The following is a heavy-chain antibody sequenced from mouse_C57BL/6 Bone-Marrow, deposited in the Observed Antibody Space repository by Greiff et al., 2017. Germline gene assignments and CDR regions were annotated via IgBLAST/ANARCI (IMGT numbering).Heavy chain of an antibody. J-gene: IGHJ2*01. CDR1: YTFSRRLH. D-gene: IGHD2-3*01. CDR2: GQGLEWNG. Sequence: VKLQQSGPELARPWASVKISCQAFYTFSRRLHFAIRDTNYWMQWVKQRPGQGLEWNGAIYPGNGDTSYNQKFKGKATSTADQSSRTAYMQLSSLTSEDSAVYYCAMMGEYARHYYFDYWGQGTTLTVSS. CDR3: SEDSAVYYCAMMGEYARHYYFDY. V-gene: IGHV1-87*01.